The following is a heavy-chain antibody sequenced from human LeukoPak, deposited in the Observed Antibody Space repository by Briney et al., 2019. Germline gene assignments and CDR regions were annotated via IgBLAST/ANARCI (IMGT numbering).Heavy chain of an antibody. D-gene: IGHD6-19*01. CDR1: GYTFTSYD. CDR3: ARGLKGKGSGWYYFDY. J-gene: IGHJ4*02. Sequence: GASVKVSCKASGYTFTSYDINWVRQATGQGLEWMGWMNPNSGNTGYAQKFQGRVTMTRNTSISTAYMELSSLRSEDTAVYYCARGLKGKGSGWYYFDYWGQGTLVTVS. V-gene: IGHV1-8*01. CDR2: MNPNSGNT.